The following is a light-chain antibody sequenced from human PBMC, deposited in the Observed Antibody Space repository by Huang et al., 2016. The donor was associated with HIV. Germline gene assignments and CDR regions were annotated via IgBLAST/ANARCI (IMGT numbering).Light chain of an antibody. Sequence: EIVMTQSPATLSVSPGERATLSRRSSQSVSSNLAWYQQKPGQAPRLLICGASTRATGIPARLSGSGSGSEFTLTISSLQSEDFAVYYCQQYNNWPYTFGQGTKLEIK. CDR2: GAS. V-gene: IGKV3-15*01. J-gene: IGKJ2*01. CDR3: QQYNNWPYT. CDR1: QSVSSN.